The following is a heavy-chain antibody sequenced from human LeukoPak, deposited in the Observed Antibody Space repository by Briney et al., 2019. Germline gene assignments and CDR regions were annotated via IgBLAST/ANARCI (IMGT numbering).Heavy chain of an antibody. D-gene: IGHD3-22*01. CDR2: IYYSGST. J-gene: IGHJ1*01. CDR1: GGPISSSSYY. Sequence: SSETLSLTCTVSGGPISSSSYYWGWIRQPPGKGLEWIGSIYYSGSTYYNPSLKSRVTISVDTSKNQFSLKLSSVTAADTAVYYCARVVQSTDSSGFYLPEYFQHWGQGTLVTASS. V-gene: IGHV4-39*07. CDR3: ARVVQSTDSSGFYLPEYFQH.